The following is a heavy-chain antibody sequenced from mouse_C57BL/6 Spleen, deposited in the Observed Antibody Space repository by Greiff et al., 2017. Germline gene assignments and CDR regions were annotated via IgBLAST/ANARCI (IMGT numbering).Heavy chain of an antibody. CDR1: GYTFTDYY. CDR2: LNPNNGGT. D-gene: IGHD1-1*01. V-gene: IGHV1-26*01. CDR3: AHYYGISYPDV. Sequence: VQLKESGPELVKPGASVKISCKASGYTFTDYYMNWVKQSHGKSLEWIGDLNPNNGGTSYNQKFKGKATLTVDKSSSTAYMELRSLTSEDSAVYYFAHYYGISYPDVWGTGTTVTVSS. J-gene: IGHJ1*03.